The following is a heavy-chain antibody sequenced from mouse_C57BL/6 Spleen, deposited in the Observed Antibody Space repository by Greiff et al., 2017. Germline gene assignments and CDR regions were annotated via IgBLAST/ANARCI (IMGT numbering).Heavy chain of an antibody. CDR3: ARQDYGNYDGFAY. CDR2: IDPSDSET. CDR1: GYTFTSYW. Sequence: QVQLQQPGAELVRPGSSVKLSCKASGYTFTSYWMHWVKQRPIQGLEWIGNIDPSDSETHYNQKFKDKATLTVDKSSSTAYMQLSSLTSEDSAVYYCARQDYGNYDGFAYWGQGTLVTVSA. J-gene: IGHJ3*01. D-gene: IGHD2-1*01. V-gene: IGHV1-52*01.